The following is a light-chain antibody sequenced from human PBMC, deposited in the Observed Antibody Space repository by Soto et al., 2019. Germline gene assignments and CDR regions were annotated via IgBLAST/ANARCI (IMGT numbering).Light chain of an antibody. CDR3: SSYTSSSLYV. CDR2: DVS. Sequence: QSALARPASVAGVYVQAIAISCTGTSSDVGGYNYVSWYQQHPGKAPKLMIYDVSNRPSGVSNRFSGSKSGNTASLTISGLQAEDEADYYCSSYTSSSLYVFGTGTKVTVL. J-gene: IGLJ1*01. CDR1: SSDVGGYNY. V-gene: IGLV2-14*01.